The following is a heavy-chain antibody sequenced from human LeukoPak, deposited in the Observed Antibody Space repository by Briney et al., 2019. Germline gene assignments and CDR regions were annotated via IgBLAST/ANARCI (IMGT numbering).Heavy chain of an antibody. V-gene: IGHV3-48*02. CDR1: GFTFSSYS. Sequence: GGSLRLSCAASGFTFSSYSMIWVRQAPGKGLEWVSHISTSSDTIYYADPVKGRFTISRDNAKNSLYLQMNSLRDEDTAVYYCARDDLRVSNYFDYWGQGTLVTVSS. D-gene: IGHD3-10*01. CDR2: ISTSSDTI. J-gene: IGHJ4*02. CDR3: ARDDLRVSNYFDY.